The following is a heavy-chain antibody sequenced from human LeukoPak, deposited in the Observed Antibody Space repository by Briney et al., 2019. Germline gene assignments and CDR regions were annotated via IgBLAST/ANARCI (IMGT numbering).Heavy chain of an antibody. V-gene: IGHV3-74*01. CDR3: ARDGFTGPVTAYLDY. Sequence: PGGSLRLSCAASGFTFDEYPMHWVRQAPGKGLVWVPRLAGDGSGTNYADSVRGRFTISRDNVKNTLYLQMSTLTAEDTAVYFCARDGFTGPVTAYLDYWGQGTLVTVSS. D-gene: IGHD2-8*02. CDR1: GFTFDEYP. CDR2: LAGDGSGT. J-gene: IGHJ4*01.